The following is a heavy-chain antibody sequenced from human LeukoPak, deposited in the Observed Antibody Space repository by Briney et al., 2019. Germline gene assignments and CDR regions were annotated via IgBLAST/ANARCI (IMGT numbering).Heavy chain of an antibody. CDR3: ASYYASGVSAYNYYGMDV. CDR1: GYSISSGYN. J-gene: IGHJ6*04. D-gene: IGHD3-10*01. CDR2: MSHNRGT. Sequence: PSETLSLTCAVSGYSISSGYNWGWIRQPPGKGLEWMGSMSHNRGTYYNPSLKSRVTISMDTSKNQFSLRLSSVTAADTAVYYCASYYASGVSAYNYYGMDVWGKGTTVTVSS. V-gene: IGHV4-38-2*01.